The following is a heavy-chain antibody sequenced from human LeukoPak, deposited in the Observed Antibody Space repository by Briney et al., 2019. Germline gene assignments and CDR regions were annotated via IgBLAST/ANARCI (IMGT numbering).Heavy chain of an antibody. J-gene: IGHJ3*02. Sequence: ASVKVSCKASGYAFTSYYMHWVRQAPGQGLEWMGIINPSGGSTSYAQKFQGRVTMTRDTSTSTVYMELSSLRSEDTAVYYCARAMADDAFDIWGQGTMVTISS. CDR3: ARAMADDAFDI. V-gene: IGHV1-46*01. D-gene: IGHD5-24*01. CDR2: INPSGGST. CDR1: GYAFTSYY.